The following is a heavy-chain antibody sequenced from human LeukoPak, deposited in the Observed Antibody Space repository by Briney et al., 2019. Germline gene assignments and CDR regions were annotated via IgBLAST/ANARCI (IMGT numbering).Heavy chain of an antibody. D-gene: IGHD2-15*01. Sequence: SETLSLTCAVYGGSFNGYYWSWIRQPPGKGLEWIGEINHSGSTNYNPSLKSRVTISVDTSKNQFSLKLSSVTAADTAVYYCAREIVATISGFDYWGQGALVTVSS. V-gene: IGHV4-34*01. CDR1: GGSFNGYY. CDR2: INHSGST. J-gene: IGHJ4*02. CDR3: AREIVATISGFDY.